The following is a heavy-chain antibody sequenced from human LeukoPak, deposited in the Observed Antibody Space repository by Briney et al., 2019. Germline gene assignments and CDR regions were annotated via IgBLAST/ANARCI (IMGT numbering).Heavy chain of an antibody. Sequence: GGSLRLSCAASEFTFSSYSMNWVRQAPGKGLEWVSYITNNGGYTYYADSVQGRFTISRDNSKSTLCLQMNSLRAEDTAVYYCAKQLGYCSDGSCYFPYWGQGTLVTVSS. V-gene: IGHV3-23*01. CDR3: AKQLGYCSDGSCYFPY. CDR2: ITNNGGYT. J-gene: IGHJ4*02. D-gene: IGHD2-15*01. CDR1: EFTFSSYS.